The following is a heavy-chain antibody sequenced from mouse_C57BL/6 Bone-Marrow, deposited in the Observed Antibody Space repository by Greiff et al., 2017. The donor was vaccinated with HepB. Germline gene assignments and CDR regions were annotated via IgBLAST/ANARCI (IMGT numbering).Heavy chain of an antibody. CDR3: AREEDYSNYPFAY. J-gene: IGHJ3*01. Sequence: VQLKESGPGLVKPSQSLSLTCSVTGYSITSGYYWNWIRQFPGNKLEWMGYISYDGSNNYNTSLKNRISITRDTSKNHLFLKLNSVTTEDTATYYCAREEDYSNYPFAYWGQGTLVTVSA. D-gene: IGHD2-5*01. CDR2: ISYDGSN. V-gene: IGHV3-6*01. CDR1: GYSITSGYY.